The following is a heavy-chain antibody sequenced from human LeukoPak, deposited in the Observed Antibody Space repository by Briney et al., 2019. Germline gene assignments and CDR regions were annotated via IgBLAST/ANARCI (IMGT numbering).Heavy chain of an antibody. CDR3: VKGVVVPAAMITPFDY. V-gene: IGHV3-64D*09. CDR1: GFTFSSYA. J-gene: IGHJ4*02. D-gene: IGHD2-2*01. CDR2: ISSNGGST. Sequence: TGGSLRLSCSASGFTFSSYAMHWVRQAPGKGLEYVSAISSNGGSTYYADSVKGRFTISRDNSKNTLYLQMGSLRAEDTAVYYCVKGVVVPAAMITPFDYWGQGTLVTVSS.